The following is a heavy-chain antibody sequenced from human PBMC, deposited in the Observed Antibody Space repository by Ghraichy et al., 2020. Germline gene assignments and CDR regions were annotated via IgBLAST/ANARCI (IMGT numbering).Heavy chain of an antibody. CDR2: IYYSGST. V-gene: IGHV4-31*03. Sequence: SLNISCTVSGGSISSSGFYWAWIRQHSGKGLEWIGYIYYSGSTYYNPSLKSRVTISGDTSKNQFFLKLSSVTAADTAVYYCARKNDYGEHPYTFDIWGQGTTVTVSS. CDR3: ARKNDYGEHPYTFDI. J-gene: IGHJ3*02. D-gene: IGHD4-17*01. CDR1: GGSISSSGFY.